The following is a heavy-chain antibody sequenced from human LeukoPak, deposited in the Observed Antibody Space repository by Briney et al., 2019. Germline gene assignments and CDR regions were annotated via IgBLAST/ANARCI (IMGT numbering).Heavy chain of an antibody. Sequence: SETLSLTCSVSGDSINSYSWTWIRQPPGKGLEWIGYIHDRGFTNYSPFLKSRLTISRDTSKKQVSLSLTSVTAAETAVYFCARLLFDYSDGGVSYGVPRLPNWGQGTLVSASS. CDR3: ARLLFDYSDGGVSYGVPRLPN. V-gene: IGHV4-59*01. J-gene: IGHJ4*02. D-gene: IGHD3-22*01. CDR1: GDSINSYS. CDR2: IHDRGFT.